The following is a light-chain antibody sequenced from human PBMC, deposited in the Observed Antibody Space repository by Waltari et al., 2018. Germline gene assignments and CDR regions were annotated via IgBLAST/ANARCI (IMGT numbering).Light chain of an antibody. J-gene: IGLJ3*02. CDR3: LLYDGSDQV. CDR1: AGAVTRGKY. Sequence: QTVVTQEPSLTVSPGGAVTLTCASSAGAVTRGKYPNWIQQKPGQVPRSLIHSTTNRHSWTPARFSGSLLGGKAALTLSGVQPEDEAEYYCLLYDGSDQVFGGGTKLTVL. V-gene: IGLV7-43*01. CDR2: STT.